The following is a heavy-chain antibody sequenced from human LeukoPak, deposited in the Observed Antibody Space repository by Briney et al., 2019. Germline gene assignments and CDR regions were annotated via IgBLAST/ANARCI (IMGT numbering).Heavy chain of an antibody. CDR3: ARHFREPRDAFDI. CDR1: GGSISSYY. CDR2: IYYSGST. V-gene: IGHV4-59*08. Sequence: SETLSLTCTVSGGSISSYYWSWIGRPPGKDLRGIGYIYYSGSTNYNPSLKSRVTISVDTSKNQFSLKLSSVTAADTAVYYCARHFREPRDAFDIWGQGTMVTVSS. J-gene: IGHJ3*02.